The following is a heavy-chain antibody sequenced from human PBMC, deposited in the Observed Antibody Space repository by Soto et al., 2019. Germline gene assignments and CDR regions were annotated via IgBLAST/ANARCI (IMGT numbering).Heavy chain of an antibody. V-gene: IGHV1-18*01. J-gene: IGHJ4*02. Sequence: QVQLVQSGAEVKKPGASVKVSCKASGYTFTSYGISWVRQAPGQGLEWTGWISAYNGNTNYAQKLQGRVTMTTDTSTSRAYMELRSLRSDDTAVYYCARDEECSSTSCYPDYWGQGTLVTVSS. CDR2: ISAYNGNT. CDR3: ARDEECSSTSCYPDY. CDR1: GYTFTSYG. D-gene: IGHD2-2*01.